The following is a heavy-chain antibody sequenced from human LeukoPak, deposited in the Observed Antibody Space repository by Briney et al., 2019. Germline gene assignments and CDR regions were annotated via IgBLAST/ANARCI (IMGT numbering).Heavy chain of an antibody. J-gene: IGHJ4*02. CDR1: GGSISLSYYY. Sequence: SETLSLTCSVSGGSISLSYYYWGWIRQPPGKALEWIGSVYYSGTTSYNPSLKSRVAISVDMSKNHFSLRLSSVTAADTAMYYCARGTLYSGWSYYFDYWGQGSQVTVSS. D-gene: IGHD6-19*01. CDR2: VYYSGTT. CDR3: ARGTLYSGWSYYFDY. V-gene: IGHV4-39*07.